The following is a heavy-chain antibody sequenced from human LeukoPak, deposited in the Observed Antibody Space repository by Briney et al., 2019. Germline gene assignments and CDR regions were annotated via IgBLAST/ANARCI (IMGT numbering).Heavy chain of an antibody. CDR3: AKGPSSTSIEIDY. Sequence: GGSLRLSCAASGFTFSSYAMSWVRQAPGKGLEWVSATSGSGGRTYYADSVKGRFTISRDNSKNTLYLQMNSLRAEDTAVYYCAKGPSSTSIEIDYWGQGTLVTVSS. V-gene: IGHV3-23*01. CDR1: GFTFSSYA. J-gene: IGHJ4*02. D-gene: IGHD6-13*01. CDR2: TSGSGGRT.